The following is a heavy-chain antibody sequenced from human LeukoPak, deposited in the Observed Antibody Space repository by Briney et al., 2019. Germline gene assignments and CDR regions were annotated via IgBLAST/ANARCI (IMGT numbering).Heavy chain of an antibody. J-gene: IGHJ4*02. CDR2: INPSGGST. Sequence: ASVKVSCKASGYTFTSYYMHWVRQAPGQGLEWMGIINPSGGSTSYAQKFQGRVTMTRDTSTSTVYMELSSLRSEDTAVYYCASWGYSGGGCEGQYFDYGGKGPLVTVPS. D-gene: IGHD6-19*01. CDR1: GYTFTSYY. CDR3: ASWGYSGGGCEGQYFDY. V-gene: IGHV1-46*01.